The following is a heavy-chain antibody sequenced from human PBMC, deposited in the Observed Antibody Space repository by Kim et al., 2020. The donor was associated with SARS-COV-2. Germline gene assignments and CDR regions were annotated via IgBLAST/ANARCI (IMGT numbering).Heavy chain of an antibody. Sequence: GGSLRLSCAVSGFTFNSNAMSWVRQAPGKGLEWVSTSGSGGNTYYADSVKGRFTISRDNSKNTLFLQMNSLRAEDTAVYHCAKHNSGSKSFDYWGQGTLVTVSS. CDR2: SGSGGNT. CDR3: AKHNSGSKSFDY. V-gene: IGHV3-23*01. CDR1: GFTFNSNA. D-gene: IGHD6-19*01. J-gene: IGHJ4*01.